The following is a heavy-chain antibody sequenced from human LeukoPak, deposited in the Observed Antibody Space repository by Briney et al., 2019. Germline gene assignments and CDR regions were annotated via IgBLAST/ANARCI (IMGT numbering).Heavy chain of an antibody. J-gene: IGHJ6*02. D-gene: IGHD2-15*01. V-gene: IGHV3-21*01. CDR1: GFTFSSYR. CDR2: ISSSSSYI. CDR3: ARDVLYCSGGSCFQLYGMDV. Sequence: GGSLTLSCPASGFTFSSYRMNWVRQAPGKGLAWVSSISSSSSYIYYADSVKGRFTISRDNAKYSLYLQMNILRAEDTAVYYCARDVLYCSGGSCFQLYGMDVWGQGTTVTVSS.